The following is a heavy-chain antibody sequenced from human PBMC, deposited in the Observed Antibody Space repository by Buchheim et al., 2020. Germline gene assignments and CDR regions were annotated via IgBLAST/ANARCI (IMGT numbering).Heavy chain of an antibody. CDR2: ISSSSSTI. CDR1: GFTFSSYS. CDR3: AMSRGHYISSGAGY. J-gene: IGHJ4*02. V-gene: IGHV3-48*01. Sequence: EVQLVESGGGLVQPGGSLRLSCAASGFTFSSYSMNWVRQAPGKGLEWVSYISSSSSTIYYADSVKGRFTISRDNSRNTLSLQMNSLRADDTAVYYCAMSRGHYISSGAGYWGQGTL. D-gene: IGHD3-9*01.